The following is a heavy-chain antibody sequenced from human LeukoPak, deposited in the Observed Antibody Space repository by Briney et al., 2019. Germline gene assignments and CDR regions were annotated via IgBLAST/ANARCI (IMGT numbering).Heavy chain of an antibody. CDR3: ATLAELVVVNAFDY. D-gene: IGHD3-22*01. CDR2: FDPEDGET. CDR1: GYTLTELS. V-gene: IGHV1-24*01. Sequence: ASVKVSCKVSGYTLTELSMHWVRQAPGKGLEWMGGFDPEDGETIYAQKFQGRVTMTEHTSTDKAYMELSSLRSEDTAVYYCATLAELVVVNAFDYWGQGTLVTVSS. J-gene: IGHJ4*02.